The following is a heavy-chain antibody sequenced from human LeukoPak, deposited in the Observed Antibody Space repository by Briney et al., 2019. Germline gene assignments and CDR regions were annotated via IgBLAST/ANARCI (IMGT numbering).Heavy chain of an antibody. CDR3: ARLKKYSTSSRVGAMEV. CDR2: IDDLGNI. V-gene: IGHV4-34*01. J-gene: IGHJ6*03. Sequence: SEPLSLTCGVVGASFSGYYWTWIHQSPGKGLEWIGEIDDLGNINYNPSLKSRVAISVDRSKFQFSLKVRSVTAGDAAVYFCARLKKYSTSSRVGAMEVWDKGTTVTVCS. CDR1: GASFSGYY. D-gene: IGHD3-16*01.